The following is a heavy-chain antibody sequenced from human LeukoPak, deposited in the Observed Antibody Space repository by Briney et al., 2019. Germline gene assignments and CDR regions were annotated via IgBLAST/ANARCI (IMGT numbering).Heavy chain of an antibody. V-gene: IGHV3-48*01. CDR1: GFTFSTYS. Sequence: GGSLRLSCAASGFTFSTYSMNWVRQAPGRGPEWVSYISSSGTTIYYADSVEGRFTISRDNSKNTLYLQMNSLRAEDTAVYYCARGLRAFDIWGQGTMVTVSS. D-gene: IGHD3-10*01. J-gene: IGHJ3*02. CDR2: ISSSGTTI. CDR3: ARGLRAFDI.